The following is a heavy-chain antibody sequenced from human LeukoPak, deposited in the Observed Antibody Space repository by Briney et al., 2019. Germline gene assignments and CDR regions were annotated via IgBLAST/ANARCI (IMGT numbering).Heavy chain of an antibody. CDR1: GGSFSGNY. V-gene: IGHV4-34*01. CDR3: ARGNRRLAYYGSGSRLPFDY. Sequence: SETLSLTCVVYGGSFSGNYWSWIRQPPGKGLEWIGEVTHIGDINYNPSLKSRVTISVDTSKNQLSLKLTSVTAADTAVYYCARGNRRLAYYGSGSRLPFDYWGQGTQVTVSS. CDR2: VTHIGDI. J-gene: IGHJ4*02. D-gene: IGHD3-10*01.